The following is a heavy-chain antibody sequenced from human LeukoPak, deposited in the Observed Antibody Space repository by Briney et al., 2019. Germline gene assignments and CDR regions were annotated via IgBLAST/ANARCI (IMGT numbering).Heavy chain of an antibody. CDR3: AKDLTGVNYCLDQ. Sequence: GGSLRLSCAASGVTFSSYGMHWVRQAPGKGLEWVAVISNDGSSKHYADSVKGRFTISRDNSKNTLYLQMNSLRAEDTAVYYCAKDLTGVNYCLDQWGQGTLVTVSS. D-gene: IGHD1-7*01. CDR1: GVTFSSYG. V-gene: IGHV3-30*18. CDR2: ISNDGSSK. J-gene: IGHJ4*02.